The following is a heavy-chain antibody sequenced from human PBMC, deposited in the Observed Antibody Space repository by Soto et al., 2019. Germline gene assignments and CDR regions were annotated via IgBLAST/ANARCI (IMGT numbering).Heavy chain of an antibody. CDR2: ISYDGSNK. Sequence: GGSLRLSCAASGFTFSSYAMHWVRQAPGKGLEWVAVISYDGSNKYYADSVKGRFTISRDNSKNTLYLQMNSLRAEDTAVYYCARWAKVGYCSSTSCYSWFDPWGQGTMMTV. V-gene: IGHV3-30-3*01. D-gene: IGHD2-2*01. CDR1: GFTFSSYA. J-gene: IGHJ5*02. CDR3: ARWAKVGYCSSTSCYSWFDP.